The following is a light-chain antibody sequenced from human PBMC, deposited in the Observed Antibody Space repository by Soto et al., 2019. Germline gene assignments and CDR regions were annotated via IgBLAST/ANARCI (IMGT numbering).Light chain of an antibody. CDR1: QSVGSY. J-gene: IGKJ2*01. CDR2: GAS. Sequence: EIVLTQSPATLSLSPGERATLSCRASQSVGSYLAWYQHKPGQAPRLLIYGASNRATDIPGRFSGRGSGTDFTPTISSLESGASAVYYCQQRDKWPRTFGQGTKLEIK. CDR3: QQRDKWPRT. V-gene: IGKV3-11*01.